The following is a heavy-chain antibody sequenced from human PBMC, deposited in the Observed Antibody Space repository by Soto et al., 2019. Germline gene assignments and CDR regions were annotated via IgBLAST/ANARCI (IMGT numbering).Heavy chain of an antibody. J-gene: IGHJ6*02. CDR1: GFSLSNARMG. V-gene: IGHV2-26*01. CDR3: ARMEGYYDILTGYYHYYYYGMDV. CDR2: IFSNDEK. D-gene: IGHD3-9*01. Sequence: QVTLKESGPVLVKPTETLTLTCTVSGFSLSNARMGVSWIRQPPGKALEWLAHIFSNDEKSYSTSLKSRLTIYTDNSKSQVVLTMTNMDPVDTATYYCARMEGYYDILTGYYHYYYYGMDVWGQGTTVTVSS.